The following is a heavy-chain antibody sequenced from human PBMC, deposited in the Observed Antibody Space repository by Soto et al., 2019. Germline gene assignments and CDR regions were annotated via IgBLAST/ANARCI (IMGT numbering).Heavy chain of an antibody. V-gene: IGHV3-30*18. CDR3: EKELGHWSGYLDAFDI. CDR2: TSYDGSKK. D-gene: IGHD3-3*01. CDR1: GFTFSSYG. Sequence: QVQLVESGGGVVQPGRSRRLSCAASGFTFSSYGMHWVRQAPGKGLEWVAVTSYDGSKKYYGDSVKGRFTISRDNSMNTLYLQMDSLSAEDTAVYYCEKELGHWSGYLDAFDIWGQGTMVTVSS. J-gene: IGHJ3*02.